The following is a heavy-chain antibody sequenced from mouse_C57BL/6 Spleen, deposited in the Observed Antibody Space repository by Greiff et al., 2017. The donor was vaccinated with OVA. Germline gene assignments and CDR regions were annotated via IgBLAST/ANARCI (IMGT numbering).Heavy chain of an antibody. CDR1: GYAFTNYL. V-gene: IGHV1-54*01. D-gene: IGHD2-3*01. J-gene: IGHJ3*01. Sequence: QVQLQQSGAELVRPGTSVKVSCKASGYAFTNYLIEWVKQRPGQGLEWIGVLNPGSGGTNYNEKFKGKATLTADKSSSTAYMQLSSLTSEDSAVYFCARGGDGYYPAWFAYWGQGTLVTVSA. CDR2: LNPGSGGT. CDR3: ARGGDGYYPAWFAY.